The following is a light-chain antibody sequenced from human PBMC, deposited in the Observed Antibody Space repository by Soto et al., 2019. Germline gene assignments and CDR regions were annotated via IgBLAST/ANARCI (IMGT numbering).Light chain of an antibody. CDR3: SSYTTTPIEV. V-gene: IGLV2-14*01. CDR2: EVI. J-gene: IGLJ1*01. CDR1: LSDVGLYNY. Sequence: QFLLTQPSSCCETPGQSSTISCTGTLSDVGLYNYVSWYQQHPGKAPKLMIYEVINRPSGVSNRFSGSKSGNTASLTISGLQAEDEADYYCSSYTTTPIEVFGTGTKVTVL.